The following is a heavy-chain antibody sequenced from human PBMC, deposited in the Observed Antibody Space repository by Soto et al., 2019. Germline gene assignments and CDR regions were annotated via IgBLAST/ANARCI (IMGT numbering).Heavy chain of an antibody. CDR2: IYYSGST. CDR1: GGSISSSSYY. V-gene: IGHV4-39*01. Sequence: SETLSLTCTVSGGSISSSSYYWGWIRQPPGKGLEWIGSIYYSGSTYYNPSLKSRVTISVDTSKNQFSLKLSSVTAADTAVYYCARRGIFDLLGYYYGMDVWGQGTTVTVS. J-gene: IGHJ6*02. D-gene: IGHD2-15*01. CDR3: ARRGIFDLLGYYYGMDV.